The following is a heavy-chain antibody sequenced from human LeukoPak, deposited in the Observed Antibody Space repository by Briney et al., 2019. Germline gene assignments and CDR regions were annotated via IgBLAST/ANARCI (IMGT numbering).Heavy chain of an antibody. CDR3: ASSKGAVAAPGHAFDI. D-gene: IGHD6-19*01. CDR2: ISSSGSTI. J-gene: IGHJ3*02. CDR1: GFTFSDYY. Sequence: GGSLRLSCAASGFTFSDYYMSWIRQAPGKGLEWVSYISSSGSTIYYADSVKGRFTISRDNAKNSLYLQMNSLRAEDTAVYYCASSKGAVAAPGHAFDIWGQGTMVTVSS. V-gene: IGHV3-11*01.